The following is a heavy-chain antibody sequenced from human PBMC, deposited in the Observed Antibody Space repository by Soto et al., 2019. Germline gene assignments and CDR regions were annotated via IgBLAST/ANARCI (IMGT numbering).Heavy chain of an antibody. D-gene: IGHD3-10*01. J-gene: IGHJ5*02. Sequence: LCGGSISSGDYYWRWIRQPPGKGLEWIGYIYYSGSTYYNPSLKSRVTISVDTSKNQFSLKLSSVTAADTAVYYCARAVLQLDPWGQGTLVTVSS. V-gene: IGHV4-30-4*01. CDR2: IYYSGST. CDR3: ARAVLQLDP. CDR1: GGSISSGDYY.